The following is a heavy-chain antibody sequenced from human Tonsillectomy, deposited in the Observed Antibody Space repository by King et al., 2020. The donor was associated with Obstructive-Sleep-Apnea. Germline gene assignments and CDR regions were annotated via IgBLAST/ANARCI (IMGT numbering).Heavy chain of an antibody. CDR3: ARDRVSSSWSDAFDI. CDR2: IYYSGGT. Sequence: LQLQESGPGLVKPSETLSLTCTVSGGSISSSSYYWGWIRQPPGKGLEWIGSIYYSGGTYYNPSLKSRVTISVDTSKNQFSLKLSSVTAADTAVYYCARDRVSSSWSDAFDIWGQGTMVTVSS. V-gene: IGHV4-39*07. J-gene: IGHJ3*02. CDR1: GGSISSSSYY. D-gene: IGHD6-13*01.